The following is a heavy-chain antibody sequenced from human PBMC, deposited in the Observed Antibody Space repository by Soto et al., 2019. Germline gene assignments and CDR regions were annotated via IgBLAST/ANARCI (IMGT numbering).Heavy chain of an antibody. V-gene: IGHV3-48*01. D-gene: IGHD5-12*01. CDR2: SSESTTTV. CDR3: ARDVDIVAPGYYYYGMDV. Sequence: GGSLRLSCAASGFMFSSYSMSWVRQAPGKGLEWVSYSSESTTTVAYADSVKGRFTISRDNANNSLYLQMNSLRAEDTAVYYCARDVDIVAPGYYYYGMDVWGQGTTVTVSS. CDR1: GFMFSSYS. J-gene: IGHJ6*02.